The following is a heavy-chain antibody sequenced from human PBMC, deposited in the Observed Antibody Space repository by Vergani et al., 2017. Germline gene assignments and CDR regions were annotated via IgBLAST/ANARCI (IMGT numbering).Heavy chain of an antibody. CDR3: ATKSCGTPGCQIGYFRE. CDR1: GFTFSYYG. D-gene: IGHD1-1*01. Sequence: VQLVESGGGLVQPGGSLRLSCAASGFTFSYYGMHWVRQAPGKGLEWVAVISHDGTQKYYADSVKGRFTISRDNSKSTLYLQMNSLRTEDTAVYYCATKSCGTPGCQIGYFREWGQGTLVTVSS. J-gene: IGHJ1*01. V-gene: IGHV3-30*03. CDR2: ISHDGTQK.